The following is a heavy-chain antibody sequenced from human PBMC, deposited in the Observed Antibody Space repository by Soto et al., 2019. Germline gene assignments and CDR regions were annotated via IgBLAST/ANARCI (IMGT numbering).Heavy chain of an antibody. D-gene: IGHD3-3*01. CDR1: GGSVSRGSYY. Sequence: SLTCTVSGGSVSRGSYYWGWVRPPPGEGLEWIGYIYYSGSTNYNPSLKSRVTISVDTSKNQFSLKLSSVTAADTAVYYCASNYDFWSGYSYYGMDLWGQGTTVTVSS. CDR3: ASNYDFWSGYSYYGMDL. V-gene: IGHV4-61*01. CDR2: IYYSGST. J-gene: IGHJ6*02.